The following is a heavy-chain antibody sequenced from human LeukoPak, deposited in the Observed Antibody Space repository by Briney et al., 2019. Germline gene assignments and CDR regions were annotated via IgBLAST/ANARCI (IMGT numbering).Heavy chain of an antibody. CDR3: ARGNGYSNYFDWFDP. CDR1: GGSFSGYY. D-gene: IGHD4-11*01. CDR2: INHSGST. Sequence: SETLSLTCAVYGGSFSGYYWSWIRQPPGKGLEWIGEINHSGSTNYNPSLTSRVTISVDTSKNQFSLKLSSVTAADTAVYYCARGNGYSNYFDWFDPWGQGTLVTVSS. J-gene: IGHJ5*02. V-gene: IGHV4-34*01.